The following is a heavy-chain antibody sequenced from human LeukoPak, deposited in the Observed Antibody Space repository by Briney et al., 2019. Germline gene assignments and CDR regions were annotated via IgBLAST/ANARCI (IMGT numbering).Heavy chain of an antibody. J-gene: IGHJ4*02. D-gene: IGHD2-2*01. CDR1: GFSFSGYW. CDR2: IKQDGSEK. V-gene: IGHV3-7*01. CDR3: AKMPFEY. Sequence: GGSLRLSCAASGFSFSGYWMSWVRQAPGKGLEWVANIKQDGSEKYYVDSVKGRFTISRDNAKSPLFLQINSLRVEDTAVYYCAKMPFEYWGQGTLVTVSS.